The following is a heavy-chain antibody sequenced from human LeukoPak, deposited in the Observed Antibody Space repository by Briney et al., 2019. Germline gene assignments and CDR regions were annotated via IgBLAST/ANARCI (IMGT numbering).Heavy chain of an antibody. D-gene: IGHD3-16*01. CDR1: GGSINSLY. CDR3: ARGQRSNNAYPYFDS. Sequence: PSETLSLTCAVSGGSINSLYWSWIRQPPGKGLEWIGFIQNTGRTIYHPSLDSRATMSVDSSKNQFSLKLRSVTAADTAVYFCARGQRSNNAYPYFDSWGQGTLVTVSS. J-gene: IGHJ4*02. CDR2: IQNTGRT. V-gene: IGHV4-59*11.